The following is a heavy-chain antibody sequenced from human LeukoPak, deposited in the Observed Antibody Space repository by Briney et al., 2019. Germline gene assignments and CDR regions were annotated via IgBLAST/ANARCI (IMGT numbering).Heavy chain of an antibody. CDR3: ARDLRYSSSRDDP. Sequence: ASVKVSCKASGYTFTGYYMHWVRQAPGQGLEWMGWINPNSGGTNYAQKLQGRVTMTTDTSTSTAYMELSSLRSDDTAVYYCARDLRYSSSRDDPWGQGTLVTVSS. J-gene: IGHJ5*02. CDR2: INPNSGGT. D-gene: IGHD6-13*01. V-gene: IGHV1-2*02. CDR1: GYTFTGYY.